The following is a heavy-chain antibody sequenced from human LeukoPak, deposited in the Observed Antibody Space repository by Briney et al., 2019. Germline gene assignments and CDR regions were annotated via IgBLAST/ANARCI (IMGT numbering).Heavy chain of an antibody. CDR1: GGXISSYY. CDR2: IYYSGNT. J-gene: IGHJ4*02. CDR3: ARHEVGYCHGGSCPYYFDY. V-gene: IGHV4-59*08. Sequence: PSETLSLTCTVSGGXISSYYCSWIRQPPGMGLEWIAYIYYSGNTRYNPSLQSRVTISVDTSKNQFSLKLNSVTAADTAVYYCARHEVGYCHGGSCPYYFDYWGQGSLVTVSS. D-gene: IGHD2-15*01.